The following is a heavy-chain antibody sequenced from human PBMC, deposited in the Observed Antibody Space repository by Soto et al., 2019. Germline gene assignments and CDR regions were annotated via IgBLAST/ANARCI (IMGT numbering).Heavy chain of an antibody. Sequence: QVQLVESGGGVVQPGRSLRLSCAASGFTFSSYGMHWVRQAPGKGLEWVAVISYDGSNKYYADSVKGRFTISRDNSKNRLYLQMNSLRAEDTVVYYCAKDFYRVGATVAFDIWGQGTMVTVS. D-gene: IGHD1-26*01. V-gene: IGHV3-30*18. CDR2: ISYDGSNK. CDR3: AKDFYRVGATVAFDI. J-gene: IGHJ3*02. CDR1: GFTFSSYG.